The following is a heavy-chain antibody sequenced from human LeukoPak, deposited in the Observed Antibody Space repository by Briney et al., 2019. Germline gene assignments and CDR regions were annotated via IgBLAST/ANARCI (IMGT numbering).Heavy chain of an antibody. CDR2: ISGSVGST. J-gene: IGHJ3*02. D-gene: IGHD3-22*01. Sequence: GGSLRLSCAASGLTFSSYAMSSVCQAPGKGLEWGSAISGSVGSTYYADSVKGRFTISRDNSKNTLYLQMNSLRAEDTAVYYCAARNYYDSHAFDIWGQGTMVTVSS. V-gene: IGHV3-23*01. CDR1: GLTFSSYA. CDR3: AARNYYDSHAFDI.